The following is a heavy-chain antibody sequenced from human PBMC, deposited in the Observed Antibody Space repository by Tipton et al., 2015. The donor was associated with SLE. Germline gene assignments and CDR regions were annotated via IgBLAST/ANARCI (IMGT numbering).Heavy chain of an antibody. V-gene: IGHV4-59*01. J-gene: IGHJ6*02. CDR3: ASSYSDCGMDV. D-gene: IGHD3-10*01. Sequence: LRLSCTVPGGSINNSYWNWIRQPPGKAPEWIGYIYYSGSTNYNPSLKSRVTISVDTSKNQISLQLSSVTAADTAVYYCASSYSDCGMDVWGQGPTVPVSS. CDR1: GGSINNSY. CDR2: IYYSGST.